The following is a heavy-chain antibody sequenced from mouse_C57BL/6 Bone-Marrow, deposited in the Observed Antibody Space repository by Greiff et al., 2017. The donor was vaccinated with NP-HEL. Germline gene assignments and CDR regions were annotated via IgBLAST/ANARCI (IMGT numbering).Heavy chain of an antibody. Sequence: VQLQQSGAELVKPGASVKLSCTASGFNIKDYYMHWVKQRTEQGLEWIGRIDPEDGETKYAPKFPGKATITADTSSNTAYLQLSSLTSEDTAVYYCAINLLLHWYFDVWGTGTTVTVSS. CDR1: GFNIKDYY. CDR3: AINLLLHWYFDV. CDR2: IDPEDGET. J-gene: IGHJ1*03. V-gene: IGHV14-2*01. D-gene: IGHD1-1*01.